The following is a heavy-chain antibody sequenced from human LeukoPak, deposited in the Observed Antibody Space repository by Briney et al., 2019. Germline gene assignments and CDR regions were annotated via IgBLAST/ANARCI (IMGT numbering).Heavy chain of an antibody. Sequence: GASVKVSCKTSGYTFSSYDINWVRQATGQGLEWMGWMNPNSGETGFAQNFQGRVTLTKNTSITTAYMELSSLRPEDTAVYYCARGDPWGFDPWGQGTLVTVSS. CDR1: GYTFSSYD. CDR3: ARGDPWGFDP. CDR2: MNPNSGET. D-gene: IGHD7-27*01. J-gene: IGHJ5*02. V-gene: IGHV1-8*01.